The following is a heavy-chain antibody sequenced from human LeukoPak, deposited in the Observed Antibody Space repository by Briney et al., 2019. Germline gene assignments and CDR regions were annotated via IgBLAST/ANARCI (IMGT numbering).Heavy chain of an antibody. CDR1: GGSISSGGYY. Sequence: SQTLSLTCTVSGGSISSGGYYWSWIRQHPGKGLEWIGYIYYSGSTYYNPSLKSRVTISVDTSKNQFSLKLSSVTAADTAVYYCARGSSGGSCFNCPAYNWFDPWGQGTLVTVSS. CDR3: ARGSSGGSCFNCPAYNWFDP. J-gene: IGHJ5*02. D-gene: IGHD2-15*01. V-gene: IGHV4-31*03. CDR2: IYYSGST.